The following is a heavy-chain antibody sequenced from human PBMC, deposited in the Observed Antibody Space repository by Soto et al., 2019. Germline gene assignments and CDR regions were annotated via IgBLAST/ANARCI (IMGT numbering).Heavy chain of an antibody. CDR1: GYTFTSYG. D-gene: IGHD2-2*01. Sequence: ASVKVSCKASGYTFTSYGISWVRQAPGQGLEWMGWISAYNGNTNYAQKLQGRVTMTTDTSTSTAYMELRSLRSDDTAVYYCARGRYCSSTSCYARGYYYYYYGMDVWGQGTTVTVSS. J-gene: IGHJ6*02. CDR2: ISAYNGNT. CDR3: ARGRYCSSTSCYARGYYYYYYGMDV. V-gene: IGHV1-18*01.